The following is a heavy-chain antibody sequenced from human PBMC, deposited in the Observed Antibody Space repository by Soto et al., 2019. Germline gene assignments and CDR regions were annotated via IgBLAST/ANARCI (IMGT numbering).Heavy chain of an antibody. Sequence: PGGSLRLSCAASGFTFSSYAMHWVRQAPGKGLEWVAVISYVESNKYYADSVKGRFTISRDNSKNTLYLQMNSLGAEDTAVFYCARGTYYYGSGSDWYYFDYWGREPWSPSPQ. CDR1: GFTFSSYA. CDR2: ISYVESNK. CDR3: ARGTYYYGSGSDWYYFDY. D-gene: IGHD3-10*01. V-gene: IGHV3-30*03. J-gene: IGHJ4*02.